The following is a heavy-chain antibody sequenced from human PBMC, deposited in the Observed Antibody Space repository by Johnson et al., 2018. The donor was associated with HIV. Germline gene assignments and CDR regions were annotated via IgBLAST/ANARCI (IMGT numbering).Heavy chain of an antibody. CDR2: INWNGGTT. V-gene: IGHV3-20*04. CDR1: GFTFDDYA. J-gene: IGHJ3*02. D-gene: IGHD2-2*01. Sequence: EVQLVESGGGVVRPGGSLRLSCAASGFTFDDYAMTWVRQAPGKGLEWVSAINWNGGTTGYTDSVKGRFTISRDNAKNSLYLQMNSLRDEDTALYYCARGRVVHDAFDMWGQGTMVTVSS. CDR3: ARGRVVHDAFDM.